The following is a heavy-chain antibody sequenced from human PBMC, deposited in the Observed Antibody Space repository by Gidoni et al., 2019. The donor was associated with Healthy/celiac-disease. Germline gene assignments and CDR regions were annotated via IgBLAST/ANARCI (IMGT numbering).Heavy chain of an antibody. J-gene: IGHJ5*02. V-gene: IGHV4-34*01. CDR1: GGSFSGYY. D-gene: IGHD4-17*01. CDR3: ARDTVTPWFDP. Sequence: QEQLQQWGAGLLKPSETLSLTCAVYGGSFSGYYWSWIRQPPGKGLEWIGEINHSGSTNYNPSLKSRVTISVDTSKNQFSLKLSSVTAADTAVYYCARDTVTPWFDPWGQGTLVTVSS. CDR2: INHSGST.